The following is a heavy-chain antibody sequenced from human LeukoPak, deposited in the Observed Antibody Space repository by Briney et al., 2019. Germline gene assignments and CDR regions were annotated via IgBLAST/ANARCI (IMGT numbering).Heavy chain of an antibody. CDR3: AYDSSGYAFDY. Sequence: PSETLSLTCTVSGGSISSTNYYWGWIRQPPGKGLEWIGNIYYSGSTYYNPSLKSRVTISVDTSKNQFSLKLSSVTAADTAVYYCAYDSSGYAFDYWGQGTLVTVSS. CDR2: IYYSGST. CDR1: GGSISSTNYY. V-gene: IGHV4-39*01. D-gene: IGHD3-22*01. J-gene: IGHJ4*02.